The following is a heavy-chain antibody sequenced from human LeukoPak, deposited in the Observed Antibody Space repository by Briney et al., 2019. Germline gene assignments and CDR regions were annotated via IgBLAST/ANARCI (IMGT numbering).Heavy chain of an antibody. J-gene: IGHJ4*02. CDR3: ARVSSNWDTYFHY. V-gene: IGHV1-2*02. CDR2: INPNSGGT. D-gene: IGHD7-27*01. Sequence: GASVKVSCKASGYTFTDYYIHWVRQAPGQGLEWMGWINPNSGGTNYAQKFQGRVTMTRDTSISTAYMELGGLRSDDTAVFYCARVSSNWDTYFHYWGQGSLVTVSS. CDR1: GYTFTDYY.